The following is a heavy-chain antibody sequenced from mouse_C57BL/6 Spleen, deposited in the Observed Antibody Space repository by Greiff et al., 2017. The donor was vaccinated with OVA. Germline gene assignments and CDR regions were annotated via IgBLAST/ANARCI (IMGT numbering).Heavy chain of an antibody. Sequence: QVQLQQSGAELVRPGTSVKVSCKASGYAFTNYLIEWVKQRPGQGLEWIGVLNPGSGGTNYNEKFKGKATLTADKSSSTAYMQLSSLTSEDSAVYFCARRGFISNYWYFDVWGTGTTVTVSS. V-gene: IGHV1-54*01. CDR1: GYAFTNYL. CDR2: LNPGSGGT. D-gene: IGHD1-3*01. CDR3: ARRGFISNYWYFDV. J-gene: IGHJ1*03.